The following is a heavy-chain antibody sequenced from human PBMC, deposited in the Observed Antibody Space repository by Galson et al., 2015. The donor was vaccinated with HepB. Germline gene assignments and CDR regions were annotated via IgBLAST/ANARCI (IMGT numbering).Heavy chain of an antibody. D-gene: IGHD1-14*01. CDR2: ISGSGGST. V-gene: IGHV3-23*01. CDR3: AKETQRLAEELDGNLNWFDS. CDR1: GFTFSSYA. Sequence: SLRLSCAASGFTFSSYAMSWVRQAPGKGLEWVSAISGSGGSTYYADSVKGRFTISRDNSKNTLYLQMNSLRAEDTAVYYCAKETQRLAEELDGNLNWFDSWGQGTLVTVSS. J-gene: IGHJ5*01.